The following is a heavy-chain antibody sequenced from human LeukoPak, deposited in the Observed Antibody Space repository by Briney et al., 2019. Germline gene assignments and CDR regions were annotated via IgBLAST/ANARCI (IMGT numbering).Heavy chain of an antibody. CDR3: AKDRRAVAGRGGYFDY. V-gene: IGHV3-23*01. J-gene: IGHJ4*02. CDR1: GFTFSSYA. CDR2: IST. D-gene: IGHD6-19*01. Sequence: GGSLGLSCAASGFTFSSYAMNWVRQTPGKGLGWVSGISTYYADSVKGRFTISRDNSKNTLYLQMNSLRAEDAAIYYCAKDRRAVAGRGGYFDYWGQGTLVTVSS.